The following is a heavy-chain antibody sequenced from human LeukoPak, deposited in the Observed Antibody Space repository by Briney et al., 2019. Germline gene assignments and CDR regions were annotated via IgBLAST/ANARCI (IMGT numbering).Heavy chain of an antibody. CDR3: ARDLKKGSYFDY. D-gene: IGHD3-10*01. Sequence: GGSLRLSCAASGFTFSNYGMHWIRQTPDKGLEWVAVIWSDGSNKNYADSVKGRFTISRDNSKNTLYLQMDSLRAEDAAVYYCARDLKKGSYFDYWGQGTLVTVSS. CDR2: IWSDGSNK. V-gene: IGHV3-33*01. J-gene: IGHJ4*02. CDR1: GFTFSNYG.